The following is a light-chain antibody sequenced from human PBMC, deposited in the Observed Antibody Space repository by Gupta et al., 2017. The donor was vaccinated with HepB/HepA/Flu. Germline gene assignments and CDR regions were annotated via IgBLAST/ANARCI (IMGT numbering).Light chain of an antibody. CDR3: NSYAGSNNWV. CDR2: EVS. J-gene: IGLJ3*02. Sequence: QSALTQPPSASGSPGQSVTISCTGTSSDVGSYIYVSWYQQPPGKAPKLMIYEVSKRPSGVPDRFSGSKSGNTASLTVSGLQAEDEADYYCNSYAGSNNWVFGGGTKLTVL. CDR1: SSDVGSYIY. V-gene: IGLV2-8*01.